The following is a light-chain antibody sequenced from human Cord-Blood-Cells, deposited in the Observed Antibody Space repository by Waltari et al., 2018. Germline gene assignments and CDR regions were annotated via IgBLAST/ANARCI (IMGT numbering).Light chain of an antibody. CDR2: EGS. CDR3: CSYAGSSWV. V-gene: IGLV2-23*01. Sequence: QSALTQPASVSGSPGQSITISCPGTSSDVGSYNLVSWYQQHPGKAPKLLIYEGSKRPSGVSNRFSGSKSGNTDSLTISGLQAEDEADYYCCSYAGSSWVFGGGTKLTVL. J-gene: IGLJ3*02. CDR1: SSDVGSYNL.